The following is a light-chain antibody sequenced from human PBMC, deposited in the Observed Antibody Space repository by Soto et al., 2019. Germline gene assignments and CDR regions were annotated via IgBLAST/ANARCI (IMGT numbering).Light chain of an antibody. J-gene: IGLJ2*01. CDR1: NSGNKN. CDR3: QVGDTSSDHVV. Sequence: SYELPQPPSVSAAPGHTASITCGGNNSGNKNVYWYQQKRGEAPLVAIYDDSDRPSGIPERFSGSNSANTASLTIRGVGVGDEADYFGQVGDTSSDHVVFGGGTK. V-gene: IGLV3-21*02. CDR2: DDS.